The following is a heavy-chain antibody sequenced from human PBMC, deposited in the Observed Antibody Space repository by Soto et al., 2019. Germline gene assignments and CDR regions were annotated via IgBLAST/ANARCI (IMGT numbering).Heavy chain of an antibody. CDR1: GFSLSTSGVG. V-gene: IGHV2-5*02. J-gene: IGHJ4*02. D-gene: IGHD3-10*01. Sequence: QITLKESGPTLVKSTQTLTLTCTFSGFSLSTSGVGVGWIRQPPGKALQWLALIYWDDDKRYRPSLKSRLTITEDTSQNQVVVTMTNMDPVDTATYYCAHYGSGSYYPLAPYYFDYWGQGTLVTVSS. CDR3: AHYGSGSYYPLAPYYFDY. CDR2: IYWDDDK.